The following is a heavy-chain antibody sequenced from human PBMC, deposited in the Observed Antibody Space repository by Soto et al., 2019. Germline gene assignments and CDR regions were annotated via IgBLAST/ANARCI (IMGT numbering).Heavy chain of an antibody. CDR1: GYTFTLYA. CDR3: ARDVTPPDY. V-gene: IGHV1-18*01. J-gene: IGHJ4*01. Sequence: QVQLVQSGAEVKKPGASVTVSCKASGYTFTLYAITWVRQAPRQGLEWMGWISAYNGNTNYAQKLQGRVTMNTGTSTSTAYMELRSLRSDDTAVYYCARDVTPPDYWGHGTLVTASS. CDR2: ISAYNGNT.